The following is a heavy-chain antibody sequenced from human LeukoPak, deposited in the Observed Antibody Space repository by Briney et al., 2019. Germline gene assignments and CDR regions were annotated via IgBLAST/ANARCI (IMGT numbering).Heavy chain of an antibody. Sequence: PSETLSLTCTVSGGSISSYYWSWIRQPPGKGLEWIGYIYYSGSTNYNPSLKSRVTISVDTSKNQFFLKLSSVTAADTAVYYCASPSGWYGDAFDIWGQGTMVTVSS. V-gene: IGHV4-59*08. CDR2: IYYSGST. CDR1: GGSISSYY. J-gene: IGHJ3*02. D-gene: IGHD6-19*01. CDR3: ASPSGWYGDAFDI.